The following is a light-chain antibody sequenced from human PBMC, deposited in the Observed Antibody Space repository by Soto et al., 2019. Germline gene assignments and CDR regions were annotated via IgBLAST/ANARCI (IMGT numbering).Light chain of an antibody. CDR1: QGISSY. CDR3: QQYNSYSSWT. V-gene: IGKV1-5*03. J-gene: IGKJ1*01. Sequence: QLTQSPTSLSESVGDRVTITCRASQGISSYLAWYQQKPGKAPKVLIYKASSLERGVPSRFSGSGSGTEFTLTTSSLQTDDFATYYCQQYNSYSSWTFGQGTKVDIK. CDR2: KAS.